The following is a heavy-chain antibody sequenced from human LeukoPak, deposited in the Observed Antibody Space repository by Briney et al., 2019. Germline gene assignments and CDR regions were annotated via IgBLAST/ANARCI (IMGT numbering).Heavy chain of an antibody. CDR3: ARFGYYDSSSYPY. CDR1: GGTFSSYA. CDR2: IIPILGIA. V-gene: IGHV1-69*04. Sequence: ASVKVSCKASGGTFSSYAISWVRQAPGQGLEWMGRIIPILGIANYAQKFQGRVTITADKSTSTAYMELSSLRSEDTAVYYCARFGYYDSSSYPYWGQGTLVTVSS. J-gene: IGHJ4*02. D-gene: IGHD3-22*01.